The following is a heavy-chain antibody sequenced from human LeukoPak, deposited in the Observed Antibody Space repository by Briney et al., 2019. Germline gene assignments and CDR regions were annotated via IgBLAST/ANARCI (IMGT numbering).Heavy chain of an antibody. Sequence: ASVKVSCKTSGYTFTSYGISWVRQAPGQGLEWMGWISADNGNTKYSQKFQGRVSMTTDTSTSTAYMDLRSLRSDDTAVYYCARDRYLRITGTRGYDYWGQGTLVTVSS. CDR3: ARDRYLRITGTRGYDY. J-gene: IGHJ4*02. V-gene: IGHV1-18*01. D-gene: IGHD1-20*01. CDR1: GYTFTSYG. CDR2: ISADNGNT.